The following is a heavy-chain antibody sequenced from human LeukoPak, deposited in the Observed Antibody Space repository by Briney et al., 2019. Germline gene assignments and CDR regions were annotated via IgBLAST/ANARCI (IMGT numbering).Heavy chain of an antibody. CDR3: ARGRRYAKFYYFDY. CDR2: INHSGST. Sequence: SETLSLTCAAYGGSFSGYYWSWIRQPPGKGLEWIGEINHSGSTNYNPSLKSRVTISVDTSKNQFSLKLSSVTAADTAVYYCARGRRYAKFYYFDYWGQGTLVTVSS. D-gene: IGHD5-12*01. J-gene: IGHJ4*02. CDR1: GGSFSGYY. V-gene: IGHV4-34*01.